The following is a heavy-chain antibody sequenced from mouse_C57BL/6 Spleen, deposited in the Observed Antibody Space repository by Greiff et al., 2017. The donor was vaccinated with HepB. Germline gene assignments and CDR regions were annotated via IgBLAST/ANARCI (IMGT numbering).Heavy chain of an antibody. D-gene: IGHD1-1*01. CDR1: GFNIKNTY. CDR3: ARYGSSYGYFDY. V-gene: IGHV1-72*01. J-gene: IGHJ2*01. Sequence: QVQLQQSVAELVRPGASVKLSCTASGFNIKNTYMHWVKQRPGRGLEWIGRIDPNSGGTKYNEKFKSKATLTVDKPSSTAYMQLSSLTSEDSAVYYCARYGSSYGYFDYWGQGTTLTVSS. CDR2: IDPNSGGT.